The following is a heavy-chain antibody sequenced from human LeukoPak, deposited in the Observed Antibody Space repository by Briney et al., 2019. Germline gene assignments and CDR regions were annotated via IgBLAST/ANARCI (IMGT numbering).Heavy chain of an antibody. Sequence: GGSLRLSCVASGFTFWDYAMSWVRQAPGKGLEWVGRIKSKTDGGTTDYAAPVKGRFTISRDDSKNTLYLQMNSLKTEDTAVYYCATHADCTYWGQGSLVTVSS. V-gene: IGHV3-15*01. CDR3: ATHADCTY. CDR2: IKSKTDGGTT. J-gene: IGHJ4*02. CDR1: GFTFWDYA. D-gene: IGHD4-17*01.